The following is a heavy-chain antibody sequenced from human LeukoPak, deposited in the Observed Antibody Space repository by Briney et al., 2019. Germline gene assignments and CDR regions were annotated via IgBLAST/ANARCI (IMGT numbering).Heavy chain of an antibody. CDR3: ARISHSSSWYFDL. D-gene: IGHD2-2*01. V-gene: IGHV3-7*01. J-gene: IGHJ2*01. CDR1: AFTLTTYW. Sequence: GVSLRLSCAASAFTLTTYWMAWLPQAPGKGREGWANIKQDSNEKNYMDSVKARFTISRENGMNSLYLKMNGLRAEDTAVYYCARISHSSSWYFDLWGRGTLVFVSS. CDR2: IKQDSNEK.